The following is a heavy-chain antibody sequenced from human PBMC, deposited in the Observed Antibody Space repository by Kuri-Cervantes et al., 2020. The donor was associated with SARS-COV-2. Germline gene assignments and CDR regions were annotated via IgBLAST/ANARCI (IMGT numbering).Heavy chain of an antibody. CDR1: GFSLSTSGVG. V-gene: IGHV2-5*01. CDR2: IYWNDDK. CDR3: AHRGLRYFDWLLPFDY. J-gene: IGHJ4*02. Sequence: SGPTLVKPTQTLTLTCTFSGFSLSTSGVGVGWIRQPPGKALEWLALIYWNDDKRYSPSLKSRLTITKDTSKNQVVLTMTNMDPVDTATYYCAHRGLRYFDWLLPFDYWGQGTLVTAPQ. D-gene: IGHD3-9*01.